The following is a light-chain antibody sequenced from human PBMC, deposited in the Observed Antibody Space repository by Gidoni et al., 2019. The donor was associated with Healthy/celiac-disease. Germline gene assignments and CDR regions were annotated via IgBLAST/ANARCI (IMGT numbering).Light chain of an antibody. CDR2: GAS. J-gene: IGKJ2*01. CDR3: QQYNNWPPAYT. Sequence: EIVMTQSPATLSVSPGERATLSCRASQSVSSNLAWYQQKPGQAPRLLIYGASTRATSIPARFSGSGSGTEFTLTISSLQSEDFAVYYCQQYNNWPPAYTFGQXTKLEIK. CDR1: QSVSSN. V-gene: IGKV3-15*01.